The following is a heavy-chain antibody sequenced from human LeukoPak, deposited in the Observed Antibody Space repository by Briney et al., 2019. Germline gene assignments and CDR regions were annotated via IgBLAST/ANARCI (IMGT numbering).Heavy chain of an antibody. CDR1: GFTFSSYA. Sequence: GGSLRLSCAASGFTFSSYAMHWVRQAPGKGLEWVAVISYDGSNKYYADSVKGRFTISRDNSKNTLYLQMNSLRAEDTAVYYCARHSPGQTVDPWGQGTLVTVSS. J-gene: IGHJ5*02. V-gene: IGHV3-30*01. CDR2: ISYDGSNK. CDR3: ARHSPGQTVDP.